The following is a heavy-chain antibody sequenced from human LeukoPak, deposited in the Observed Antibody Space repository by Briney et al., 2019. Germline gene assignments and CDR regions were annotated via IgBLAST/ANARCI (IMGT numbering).Heavy chain of an antibody. Sequence: GSLRLSCAASGFTFSSFAMGWVRQAPGKGLEWVSAIGGSGYSTYYTDSVTGRFTISRDNSKNTLYLQMNSLRIEDTAVYYCARDSGPFYDYVWGTYHFDYWGQGTLVTVSS. CDR1: GFTFSSFA. J-gene: IGHJ4*02. CDR2: IGGSGYST. CDR3: ARDSGPFYDYVWGTYHFDY. V-gene: IGHV3-23*01. D-gene: IGHD3-16*02.